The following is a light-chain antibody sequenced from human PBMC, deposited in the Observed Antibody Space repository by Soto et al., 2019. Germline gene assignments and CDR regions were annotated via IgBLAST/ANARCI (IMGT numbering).Light chain of an antibody. CDR2: DVT. V-gene: IGLV2-14*03. J-gene: IGLJ3*02. CDR3: NSYTSSGAVV. Sequence: QSALTQPASVSGSPGQSITISCTGTSSDVGGYNFVSWYQQHPGNAPKLIIYDVTSRPSGVSNRFSGSKSGNAASLTISGLQAEDEALYYCNSYTSSGAVVFGGVTQLTVL. CDR1: SSDVGGYNF.